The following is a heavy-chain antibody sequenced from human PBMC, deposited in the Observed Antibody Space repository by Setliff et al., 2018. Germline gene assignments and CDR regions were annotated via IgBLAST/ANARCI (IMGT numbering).Heavy chain of an antibody. Sequence: SETLSLTCSVFGDSLTRSSSWWGWIRQPAGKGLEWIGNIYSSGTTKYNPSLKSRVIISVDTSKRQFSLNLLSVTAADTAVYYCARMSRYSEFWSGYAEDYYSSYIDVWGTGATVTVSS. CDR1: GDSLTRSSSW. CDR2: IYSSGTT. D-gene: IGHD3-3*01. V-gene: IGHV4-61*05. J-gene: IGHJ6*03. CDR3: ARMSRYSEFWSGYAEDYYSSYIDV.